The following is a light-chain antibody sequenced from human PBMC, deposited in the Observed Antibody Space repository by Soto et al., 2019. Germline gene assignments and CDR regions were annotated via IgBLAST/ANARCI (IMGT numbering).Light chain of an antibody. V-gene: IGKV3-20*01. CDR2: SAS. Sequence: EIVLTQSPGTLSLSPGERATLSCMASQTISISYLAWYQQRPGQAPRLLIYSASDRATGIPGRFSGAGSGTDFTLTINRLEPEDFAVYYCQPYDSSPPFALTFGGGTKVEIK. CDR3: QPYDSSPPFALT. CDR1: QTISISY. J-gene: IGKJ4*01.